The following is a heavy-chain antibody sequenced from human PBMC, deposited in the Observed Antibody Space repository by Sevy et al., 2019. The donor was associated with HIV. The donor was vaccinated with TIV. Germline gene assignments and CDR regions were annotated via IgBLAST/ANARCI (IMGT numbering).Heavy chain of an antibody. D-gene: IGHD3-16*01. CDR3: AHETIGRFDS. V-gene: IGHV3-7*01. Sequence: GGPLRLSCAASGFTFSVYWMNWVRQAPGKGLEWVANIKGDGSDKHYVDSVEGRFTISRDNGKNLLYLQMNSLRVEDTAVYYCAHETIGRFDSWGQGTLVTVS. CDR2: IKGDGSDK. CDR1: GFTFSVYW. J-gene: IGHJ4*02.